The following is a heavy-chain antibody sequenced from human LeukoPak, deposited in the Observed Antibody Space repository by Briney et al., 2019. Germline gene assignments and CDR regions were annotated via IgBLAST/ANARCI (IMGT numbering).Heavy chain of an antibody. CDR3: ARGAGRFGELLY. D-gene: IGHD3-10*01. Sequence: SQTLSLTCAISGDSVSSNSAAWNWIRQSPSRGLEWLGRTYYRSKWYNDYALSVESRITIKPDTAKNQFSLQLNSVTPEDTAIYYCARGAGRFGELLYWGQGTLVTVSS. J-gene: IGHJ4*02. CDR1: GDSVSSNSAA. CDR2: TYYRSKWYN. V-gene: IGHV6-1*01.